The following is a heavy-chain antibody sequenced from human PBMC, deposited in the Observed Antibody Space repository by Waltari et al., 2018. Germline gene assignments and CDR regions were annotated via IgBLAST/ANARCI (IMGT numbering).Heavy chain of an antibody. CDR2: IYYSGAT. CDR3: ASHLWYRDLSRVAFDF. J-gene: IGHJ4*02. Sequence: QLQLQESGPALVRPSETLSLSCTVSGGSVSSPAYYWSWVRHSPGKGLEWIETIYYSGATSYNPSLKSRVTISIDTSKNQLSLELTSVTAADTAIYYCASHLWYRDLSRVAFDFWGQGTLVAVSS. D-gene: IGHD3-10*01. CDR1: GGSVSSPAYY. V-gene: IGHV4-39*07.